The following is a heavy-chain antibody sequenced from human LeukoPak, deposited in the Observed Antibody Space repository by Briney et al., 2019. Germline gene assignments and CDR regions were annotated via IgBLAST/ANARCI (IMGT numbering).Heavy chain of an antibody. V-gene: IGHV3-33*08. J-gene: IGHJ1*01. CDR1: ESSFRNFW. CDR3: AGDQGAVAGTEYFQH. CDR2: IWYDGSNK. D-gene: IGHD6-19*01. Sequence: GGSLRLSCAASESSFRNFWMHWVRQVPGKGLEWVAVIWYDGSNKYYADSVKGRFTISRDNSKNTLYLQMNSLRAEDTAVYYCAGDQGAVAGTEYFQHWGQGTLVTVSS.